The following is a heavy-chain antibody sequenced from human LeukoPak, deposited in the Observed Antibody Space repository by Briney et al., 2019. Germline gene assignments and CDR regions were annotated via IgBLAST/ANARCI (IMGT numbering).Heavy chain of an antibody. V-gene: IGHV4-39*01. CDR2: IHYSGST. J-gene: IGHJ4*02. D-gene: IGHD3-22*01. Sequence: SETLSLTCSVSDGSIISSNYYWGWIRQPPGKGLEWIGSIHYSGSTYSNPSLRSRVTVSVDTSKNQFSLKLSSVTAADTAVYYCARLAFKRVVITTYYLDYWGQGTLVTVSS. CDR3: ARLAFKRVVITTYYLDY. CDR1: DGSIISSNYY.